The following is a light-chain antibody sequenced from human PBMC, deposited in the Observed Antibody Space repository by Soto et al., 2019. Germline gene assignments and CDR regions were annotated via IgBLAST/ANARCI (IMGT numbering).Light chain of an antibody. V-gene: IGLV2-14*01. CDR1: SSVVGGYNY. CDR3: SSYTSSSTWV. J-gene: IGLJ3*02. Sequence: QSALTQPASVSGSPGQSIAISCTGTSSVVGGYNYVSWYQQHPGKTPNLMIYDVSNRPSGVSNRFSGSKSGNTASLTISGLQAEDEADYYCSSYTSSSTWVFGGGTKLTVL. CDR2: DVS.